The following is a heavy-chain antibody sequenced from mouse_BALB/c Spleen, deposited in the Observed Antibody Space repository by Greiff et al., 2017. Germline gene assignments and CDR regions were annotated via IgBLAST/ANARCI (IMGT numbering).Heavy chain of an antibody. V-gene: IGHV1S26*01. CDR1: GYTFTSYW. CDR2: INPSTGYT. D-gene: IGHD2-1*01. J-gene: IGHJ2*01. CDR3: ARSYGNYVGYFDY. Sequence: QVQLQQPGAELVKPGASVKMSCKASGYTFTSYWMHWVKQRPGQGLEWIGYINPSTGYTEYNQKFKDKATLTADKSSSTAYMQLSSLTSEDSAVYYCARSYGNYVGYFDYWGQGTTLTVSS.